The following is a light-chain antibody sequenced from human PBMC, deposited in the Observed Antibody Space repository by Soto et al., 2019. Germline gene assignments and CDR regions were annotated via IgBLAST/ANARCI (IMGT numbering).Light chain of an antibody. CDR1: QSVSSNY. CDR2: GSS. CDR3: QQYGTSPFT. J-gene: IGKJ2*01. V-gene: IGKV3-20*01. Sequence: EIVLTQSPDTLSLSPGERATLSCRASQSVSSNYVAWYQQKPGQAPRLLTHGSSSRATGVPDRFSGRGSGTTFTRDISRLEAEDFEVYYCQQYGTSPFTFGQGAKVQS.